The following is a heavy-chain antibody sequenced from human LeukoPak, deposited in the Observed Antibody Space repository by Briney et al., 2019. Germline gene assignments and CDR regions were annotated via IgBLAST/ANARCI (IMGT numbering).Heavy chain of an antibody. CDR2: IIPILGIA. D-gene: IGHD6-19*01. CDR3: ARGGAGTLEAVD. CDR1: GGTFSSYA. Sequence: SVKVSCKASGGTFSSYAISWVRQAPGQGLEWMGRIIPILGIANYAQKLQGRVTMTRDTSISTAYMELSSLTSDDTAVYYCARGGAGTLEAVDWGQGTLVTVSS. V-gene: IGHV1-69*04. J-gene: IGHJ4*02.